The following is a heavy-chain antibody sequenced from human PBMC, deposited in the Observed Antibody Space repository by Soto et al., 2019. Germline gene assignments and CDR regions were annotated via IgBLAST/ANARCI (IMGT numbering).Heavy chain of an antibody. J-gene: IGHJ6*02. CDR1: GGTFNNFA. CDR3: ATATISPVSAAYHHYGMDV. D-gene: IGHD3-16*01. CDR2: IMPVFHTT. Sequence: QVQLVQSGAEGKKPGSSVKVSCQASGGTFNNFAFTWVRQAPGQGLEWLGGIMPVFHTTNTAQTFQGRISITADEFTSTVYMEMSSLRFDDTAVYYCATATISPVSAAYHHYGMDVWGQGTTVTVSS. V-gene: IGHV1-69*01.